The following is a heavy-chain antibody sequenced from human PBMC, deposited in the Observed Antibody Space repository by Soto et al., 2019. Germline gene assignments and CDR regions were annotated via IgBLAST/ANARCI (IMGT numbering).Heavy chain of an antibody. V-gene: IGHV3-23*01. CDR1: GFTFITYA. CDR3: AHPRGYGVFDAYDI. Sequence: WGSLRLSCAASGFTFITYAIILFRHSPGKGLEWVSAISGDGVSTYYADSVKGRFTISRHNSLNRLYLQMNSLRTEDTAVYYCAHPRGYGVFDAYDIWGQGAMVTVSS. J-gene: IGHJ3*02. CDR2: ISGDGVST. D-gene: IGHD4-17*01.